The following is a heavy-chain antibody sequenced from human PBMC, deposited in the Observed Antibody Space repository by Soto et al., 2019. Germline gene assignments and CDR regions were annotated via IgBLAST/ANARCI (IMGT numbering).Heavy chain of an antibody. J-gene: IGHJ6*02. CDR3: ARDRGALPGMDV. CDR2: IYSGGST. Sequence: GGSLRLSCTASGFTVSSNYMSWVRQPPGKGLEWVSVIYSGGSTYYADSVKGRFTISRDKSKNTLYLQMNSLRAEDTAVYYCARDRGALPGMDVWGQGTTVTVSS. CDR1: GFTVSSNY. V-gene: IGHV3-53*01.